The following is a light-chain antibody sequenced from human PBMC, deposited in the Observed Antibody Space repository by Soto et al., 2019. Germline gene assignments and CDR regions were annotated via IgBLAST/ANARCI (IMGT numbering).Light chain of an antibody. CDR2: AVN. J-gene: IGLJ3*02. CDR3: CSYTSSSTLVV. Sequence: QSALTQPASVSGSPGQSITISCTGTSSDIGAYNYVSWYQQHPGKAPKLMNYAVNNRPSGVSDRFSGSKSGNTASLTISGLQAEDEADYYCCSYTSSSTLVVFGGGTKLTVL. V-gene: IGLV2-14*01. CDR1: SSDIGAYNY.